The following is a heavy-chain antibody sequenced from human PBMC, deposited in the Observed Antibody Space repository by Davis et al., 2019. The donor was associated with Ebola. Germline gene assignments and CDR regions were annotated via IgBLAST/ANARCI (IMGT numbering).Heavy chain of an antibody. CDR3: ARVDYDFWSGYYTGNWFDP. CDR1: GGSFSGYY. J-gene: IGHJ5*02. CDR2: INHSGST. V-gene: IGHV4-34*01. Sequence: MPSETLSLTCAVYGGSFSGYYWSWIRQPPGKGLAWIGEINHSGSTNYNPSLKSRVTISVDTSKNQFSLKLSSVTAADTAVYYCARVDYDFWSGYYTGNWFDPWGQGTLVTVSS. D-gene: IGHD3-3*01.